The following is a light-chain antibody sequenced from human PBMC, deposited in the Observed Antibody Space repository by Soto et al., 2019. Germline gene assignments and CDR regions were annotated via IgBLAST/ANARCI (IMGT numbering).Light chain of an antibody. J-gene: IGLJ3*02. Sequence: QSVLTQPPSVSGAPRQRVTISCSGSSSNIGNNAVNWYQQLPGKAPKLLIYYDDLLPSGVSDRFSGSKSGTSASLAISGLQSEDEADYSCAAWDDSLNGWVFGGGTKLTVL. CDR1: SSNIGNNA. V-gene: IGLV1-36*01. CDR3: AAWDDSLNGWV. CDR2: YDD.